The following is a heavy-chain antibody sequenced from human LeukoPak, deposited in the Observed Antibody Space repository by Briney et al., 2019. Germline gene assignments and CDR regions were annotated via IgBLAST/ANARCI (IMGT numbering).Heavy chain of an antibody. CDR3: ASRPDGSTWYGVFDY. CDR2: TYGSDTT. Sequence: SETLSLTCTASGASLSNHFRSWSRQPPGKGPEWVGYTYGSDTTNYSPHLKSRVTMSVGMSENQFSLKLSSVTAADTALYDCASRPDGSTWYGVFDYWGRGTLVTVSS. V-gene: IGHV4-59*11. CDR1: GASLSNHF. J-gene: IGHJ4*02. D-gene: IGHD6-13*01.